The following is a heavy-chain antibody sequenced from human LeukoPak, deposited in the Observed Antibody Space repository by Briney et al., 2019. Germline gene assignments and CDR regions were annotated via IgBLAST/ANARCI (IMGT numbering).Heavy chain of an antibody. V-gene: IGHV3-9*03. D-gene: IGHD6-25*01. J-gene: IGHJ3*02. CDR3: AKDRLSGFDAFDI. Sequence: GRSLRLSCAASGFTFDDYAMHWVRQAPGKGLEWVSGITWNSAGIDYADSVKGRLTISRDNAKNSLYLQMNSLRAEDMALYYCAKDRLSGFDAFDIWGQGTMVTVSS. CDR2: ITWNSAGI. CDR1: GFTFDDYA.